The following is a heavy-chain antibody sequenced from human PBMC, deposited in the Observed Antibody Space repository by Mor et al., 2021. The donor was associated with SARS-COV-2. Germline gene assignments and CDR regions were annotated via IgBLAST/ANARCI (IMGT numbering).Heavy chain of an antibody. V-gene: IGHV3-30*14. D-gene: IGHD4-17*01. CDR2: DGSVA. Sequence: DGSVAYYVDSVKGRFTISRDNSKNSVNLQMNSLRLEDTAVYYCARGFRDYGDAFDVWGQGTTVTVSS. CDR3: ARGFRDYGDAFDV. J-gene: IGHJ3*01.